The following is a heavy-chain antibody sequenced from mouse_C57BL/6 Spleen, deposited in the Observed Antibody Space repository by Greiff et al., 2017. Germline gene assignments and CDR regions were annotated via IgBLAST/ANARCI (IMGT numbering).Heavy chain of an antibody. CDR3: ARGGIYYDYDWFAY. V-gene: IGHV1-53*01. D-gene: IGHD2-4*01. CDR1: GYTFTSYW. Sequence: QVQLQQPGTELVKPGASVKLSCKASGYTFTSYWMHWVKQRPGQGLEWIGNINPSNGGTNYNEKFKSKATLTVDKSSSTAYMQLSSLTSEDSAVYYGARGGIYYDYDWFAYWGQGTLVTVSA. CDR2: INPSNGGT. J-gene: IGHJ3*01.